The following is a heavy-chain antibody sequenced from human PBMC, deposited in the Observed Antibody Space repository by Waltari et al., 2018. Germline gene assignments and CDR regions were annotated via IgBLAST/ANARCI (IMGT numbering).Heavy chain of an antibody. D-gene: IGHD1-26*01. CDR1: GYSFTSYW. CDR3: ARKVGATGFDY. V-gene: IGHV5-51*03. J-gene: IGHJ4*02. Sequence: EVQLVQSGAEVKKPGESLKLSCTGSGYSFTSYWIGWVRQMPGKGLEWRGIIYPGDSDTRYSPSFQGQVTSPADNSISTAYLQWSSLKASDTAMYYCARKVGATGFDYWGQGTLVTVSS. CDR2: IYPGDSDT.